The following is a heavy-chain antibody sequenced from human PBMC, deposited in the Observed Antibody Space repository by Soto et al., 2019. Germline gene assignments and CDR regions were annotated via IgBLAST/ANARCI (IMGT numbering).Heavy chain of an antibody. Sequence: QVQLVESGGGLVKPGGSLRLSCAASGFTFSDYYMSWIRQAPGKGLEWVSYFTNSGSTIYYAYSVTGRFTISSDNTKNSLYLQINSLSAEDTAVYYCARDLMRRTVDTAMVTGAYWGQGTLVTVAS. CDR3: ARDLMRRTVDTAMVTGAY. V-gene: IGHV3-11*01. CDR2: FTNSGSTI. J-gene: IGHJ4*02. CDR1: GFTFSDYY. D-gene: IGHD5-18*01.